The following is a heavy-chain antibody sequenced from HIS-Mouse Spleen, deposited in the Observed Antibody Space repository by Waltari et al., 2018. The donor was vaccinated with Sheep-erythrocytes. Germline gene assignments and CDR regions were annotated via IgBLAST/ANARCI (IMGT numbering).Heavy chain of an antibody. CDR1: GFTFSSYW. D-gene: IGHD7-27*01. J-gene: IGHJ4*02. CDR2: KKQDGREK. V-gene: IGHV3-7*01. CDR3: ATLGFVDY. Sequence: EVQLVESGGGLVQPGGSLRLSCAASGFTFSSYWMSWVRQAPGKGVEWVPKKKQDGREKYYVDSVKGRFTISRDNAKNSLYLQMNSLRAEDTAVYYCATLGFVDYWGQGTLVTVSS.